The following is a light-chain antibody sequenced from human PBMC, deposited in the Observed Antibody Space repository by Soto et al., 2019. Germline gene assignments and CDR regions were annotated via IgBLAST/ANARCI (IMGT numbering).Light chain of an antibody. CDR1: SSDVGGYNS. V-gene: IGLV2-14*01. J-gene: IGLJ1*01. CDR2: DVT. Sequence: QSVLTQPASVSGSPGQSITISCTGTSSDVGGYNSVSWYQQHPGKAPKLILYDVTDRPSGVSYRFSGSKSGNTASLTISGLQAADEAEYFCSSFTSSMTNVFGSGTKAPS. CDR3: SSFTSSMTNV.